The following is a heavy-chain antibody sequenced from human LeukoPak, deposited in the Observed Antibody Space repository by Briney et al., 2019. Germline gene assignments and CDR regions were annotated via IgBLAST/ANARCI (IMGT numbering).Heavy chain of an antibody. J-gene: IGHJ4*02. Sequence: GGSLRLSCTASGFTFGDYAMSWVRQAPGKGLEWVGFIRSKAYGGTTEYAASVQGRFTISRDDSKSIAYLQMNSLKTEDTAAYYCTRDRSVPATIVRYFDYWGQGTLVTVSS. D-gene: IGHD2-2*01. CDR3: TRDRSVPATIVRYFDY. CDR2: IRSKAYGGTT. CDR1: GFTFGDYA. V-gene: IGHV3-49*04.